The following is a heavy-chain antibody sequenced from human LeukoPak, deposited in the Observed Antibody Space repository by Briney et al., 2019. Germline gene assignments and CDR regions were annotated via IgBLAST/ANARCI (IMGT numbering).Heavy chain of an antibody. D-gene: IGHD4-17*01. V-gene: IGHV1-18*01. CDR1: GYPFTSYG. Sequence: ASVKVSCKASGYPFTSYGISWVRQAPGQGLEWMGWISAYNGNTNYAQKLQGRVTMTTDTSTSTAYMELRSLRSDDTAVYYCARGSHELYGDPPVSFDYWGQGTLVTVSS. CDR2: ISAYNGNT. J-gene: IGHJ4*02. CDR3: ARGSHELYGDPPVSFDY.